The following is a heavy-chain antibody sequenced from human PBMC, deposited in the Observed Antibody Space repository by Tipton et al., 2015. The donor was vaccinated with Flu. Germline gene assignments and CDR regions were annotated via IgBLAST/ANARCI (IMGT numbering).Heavy chain of an antibody. Sequence: SLRLSCVASGFTFSSHAMSWVRQAPGKGLEWISGISGSGANTYYADSVKGRFTISRDNSKNTLYLQMNSLRAEDTAVYYCAKESPAIGPYDYWGQGTLVTVSS. CDR3: AKESPAIGPYDY. CDR2: ISGSGANT. D-gene: IGHD2-21*01. V-gene: IGHV3-23*01. J-gene: IGHJ4*02. CDR1: GFTFSSHA.